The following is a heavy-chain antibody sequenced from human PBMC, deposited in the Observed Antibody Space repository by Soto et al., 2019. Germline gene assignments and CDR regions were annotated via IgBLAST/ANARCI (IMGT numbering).Heavy chain of an antibody. D-gene: IGHD3-16*01. CDR1: GFTFSSYG. CDR3: AKGDGMDV. CDR2: ISYDGSNK. J-gene: IGHJ6*02. V-gene: IGHV3-30*18. Sequence: QVQLVESGGGVVQPGRSLRLSCAASGFTFSSYGMHWVRQAPGKGLEWVAVISYDGSNKYYADSVKGRFTISRDNSKNTLYLQMNSLGAEDTAVYYWAKGDGMDVWGQGTTVTVSS.